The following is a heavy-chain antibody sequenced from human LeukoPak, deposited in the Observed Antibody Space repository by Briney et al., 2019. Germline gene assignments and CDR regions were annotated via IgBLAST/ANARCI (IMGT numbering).Heavy chain of an antibody. CDR2: IYSGGST. CDR3: ARLGNWNDFWFDP. V-gene: IGHV3-66*01. CDR1: GFTVSSNY. D-gene: IGHD1-20*01. J-gene: IGHJ5*02. Sequence: GGSLRLSCAASGFTVSSNYMSWVRQAPGKGLEWVSVIYSGGSTYYADSVKGRFTISRDNSKNTLYLQMNSLRAEDTAVYYCARLGNWNDFWFDPWGQGTLVTVSS.